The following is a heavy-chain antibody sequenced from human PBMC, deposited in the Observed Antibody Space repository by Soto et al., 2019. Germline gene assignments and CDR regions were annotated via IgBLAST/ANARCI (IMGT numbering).Heavy chain of an antibody. CDR1: GGSISSSSYY. Sequence: KPSETLSLTCTVSGGSISSSSYYWGWIRQPPGRGLEWIGSIYYSGSTYYNPSLKSRVTISVDTSKNQFSLKLSSVTAADTAVYYCARIGQQLVYYYYYGMDVWGQGTTVTVS. CDR2: IYYSGST. J-gene: IGHJ6*02. CDR3: ARIGQQLVYYYYYGMDV. D-gene: IGHD6-13*01. V-gene: IGHV4-39*07.